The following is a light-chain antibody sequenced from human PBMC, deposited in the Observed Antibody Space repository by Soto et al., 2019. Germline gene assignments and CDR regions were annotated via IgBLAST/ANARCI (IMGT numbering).Light chain of an antibody. J-gene: IGKJ2*01. CDR2: GAS. CDR3: HQYGSSPYT. Sequence: ENVLTQSPGTLSLSPGERATLSCRASESISSSYLAWYQHKPGQAPRLLIYGASSRATGIPDRFSGRGSGTEFTLTISSLEPEEFAVYYCHQYGSSPYTFGQGTELEIK. CDR1: ESISSSY. V-gene: IGKV3-20*01.